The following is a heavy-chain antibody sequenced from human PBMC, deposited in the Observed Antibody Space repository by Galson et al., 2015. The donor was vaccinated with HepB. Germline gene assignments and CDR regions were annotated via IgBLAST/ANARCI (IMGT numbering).Heavy chain of an antibody. CDR1: GGTFSSYT. V-gene: IGHV1-69*04. J-gene: IGHJ6*02. CDR2: IIPILDIT. D-gene: IGHD2-2*01. CDR3: ARDKYIVVVAGATGAHYGMDV. Sequence: SVKVSCKASGGTFSSYTISWVRQAPGQGPEWMGRIIPILDITNYAQKFQGRVTITAEESMSTAYMELSSLRSEDTAVYYCARDKYIVVVAGATGAHYGMDVWGQGTKVTVSS.